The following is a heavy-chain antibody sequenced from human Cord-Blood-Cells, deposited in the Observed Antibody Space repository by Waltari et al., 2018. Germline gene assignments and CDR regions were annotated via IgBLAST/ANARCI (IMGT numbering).Heavy chain of an antibody. CDR3: ARHDTMVRGVIIDY. CDR1: GGSISSSSYY. CDR2: SYYSGST. V-gene: IGHV4-39*01. J-gene: IGHJ4*02. Sequence: QLQLQESGPGLVKPSETLSLTCTVSGGSISSSSYYWGWIRQPPGKGLEWIGSSYYSGSTYYNPSLKSRVTISVDTSKNQFSLKLSSVTAADTAVYYCARHDTMVRGVIIDYWGQGTLVTVSS. D-gene: IGHD3-10*01.